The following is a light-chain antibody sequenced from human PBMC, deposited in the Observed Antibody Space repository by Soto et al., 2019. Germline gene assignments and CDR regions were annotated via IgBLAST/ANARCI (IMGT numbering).Light chain of an antibody. J-gene: IGLJ1*01. CDR2: DVS. CDR1: SSDVGGHNY. V-gene: IGLV2-14*01. Sequence: QSALTQPASVSGSPGQSITISCTGTSSDVGGHNYVSWYQQHPDKAPKLMIYDVSNRPSGVSNRFSGSKSGNTASLTISGLQAEDEGDYYCSSYTSSSTLDVFGTGTKLTVL. CDR3: SSYTSSSTLDV.